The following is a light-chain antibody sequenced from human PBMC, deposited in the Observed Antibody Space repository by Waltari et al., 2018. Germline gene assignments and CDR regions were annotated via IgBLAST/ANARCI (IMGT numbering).Light chain of an antibody. J-gene: IGLJ2*01. CDR2: KSS. CDR1: RSNIGGNS. V-gene: IGLV1-47*01. Sequence: QSVLTQPPSASGTPGQRVTISCSGSRSNIGGNSVYWYQQLPGTAPKLLTYKSSQRPSGVPDRFSGSKSGTSASLAISGLRSEDESDYYCASWDDSLTGVLFGGGTKLTVL. CDR3: ASWDDSLTGVL.